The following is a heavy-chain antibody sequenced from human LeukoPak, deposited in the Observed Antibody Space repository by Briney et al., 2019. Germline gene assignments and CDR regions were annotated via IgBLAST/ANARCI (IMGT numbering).Heavy chain of an antibody. V-gene: IGHV4-59*11. CDR3: ARAGWGDDSWSGPAINLVDP. J-gene: IGHJ5*02. CDR2: IYDGRNT. Sequence: PSETLSLTCTASGGSISIHYWSWIRQAPGKGLEWIGYIYDGRNTNYNPSLRSRVTISADTSKNQFSLQLRSVTAADTAVYYCARAGWGDDSWSGPAINLVDPWGQGTLITVSS. CDR1: GGSISIHY. D-gene: IGHD3-3*01.